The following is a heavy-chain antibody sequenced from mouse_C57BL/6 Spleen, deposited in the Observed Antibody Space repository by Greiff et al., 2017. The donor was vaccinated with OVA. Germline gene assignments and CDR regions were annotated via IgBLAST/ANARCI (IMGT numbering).Heavy chain of an antibody. CDR2: IYPGSGSP. CDR1: GYTFTSYW. J-gene: IGHJ2*01. V-gene: IGHV1-55*01. D-gene: IGHD3-2*02. Sequence: QVQLQQPGAELVKPGASVKMSCKASGYTFTSYWITWVKQRPGQGLEWIGDIYPGSGSPNYNEKFKSKATLTVDTSSSTAYMQLSSLTSEDSAVYYCATGTRAGAQSPDYFDYWGQGTTLTVSS. CDR3: ATGTRAGAQSPDYFDY.